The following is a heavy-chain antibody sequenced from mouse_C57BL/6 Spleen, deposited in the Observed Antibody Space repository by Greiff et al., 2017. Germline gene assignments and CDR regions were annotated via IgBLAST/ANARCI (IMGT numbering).Heavy chain of an antibody. Sequence: QVQLQQSGAELARPGASVKLSCKASGYTFTSYGISWVKQRTGQGLEWIGEIYPRSGNTYYNEKVKGKATLTADKSSSTAYMELRSLTSEDSAVYFCARYYYGSSYGAMDYWGQGTSVTVSS. CDR2: IYPRSGNT. J-gene: IGHJ4*01. CDR1: GYTFTSYG. D-gene: IGHD1-1*01. CDR3: ARYYYGSSYGAMDY. V-gene: IGHV1-81*01.